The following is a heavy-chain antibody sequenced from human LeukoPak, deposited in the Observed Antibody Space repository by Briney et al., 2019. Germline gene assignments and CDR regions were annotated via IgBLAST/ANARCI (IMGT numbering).Heavy chain of an antibody. CDR3: ARQKGYCTNGVCYDWFDA. CDR2: VYYSGST. V-gene: IGHV4-59*08. D-gene: IGHD2-8*01. Sequence: SPETLSLTCTVSGGSINTYNWGWIRQSPGKGLEWIGDVYYSGSTKYNYSLKSRVTISVDTSKKQVSLRLSSVTAADTAVYFCARQKGYCTNGVCYDWFDAWGQGTLVTVSS. J-gene: IGHJ5*02. CDR1: GGSINTYN.